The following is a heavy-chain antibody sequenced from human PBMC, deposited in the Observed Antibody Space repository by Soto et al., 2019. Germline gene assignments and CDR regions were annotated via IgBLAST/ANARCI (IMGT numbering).Heavy chain of an antibody. J-gene: IGHJ4*02. D-gene: IGHD5-18*01. Sequence: QVQLVESGGGVVQPGRSLRLSCAASGFTFSSYAMHWVRQTPGKGLEWVAVISYDGSNKYYADSVKGRFTISRDNSKNTLYLQMSSLRAEDTAVYYCARDQNSYGHNWGQGTLVTVSS. V-gene: IGHV3-30-3*01. CDR1: GFTFSSYA. CDR3: ARDQNSYGHN. CDR2: ISYDGSNK.